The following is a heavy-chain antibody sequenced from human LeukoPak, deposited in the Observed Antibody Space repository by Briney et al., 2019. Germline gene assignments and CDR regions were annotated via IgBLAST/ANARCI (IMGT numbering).Heavy chain of an antibody. V-gene: IGHV3-23*01. Sequence: GGSLRLSCAASGFTFNTYVMSWVRQAPGKGLEWVSAINGGGSNTYYADSVKGRFTVSRDNAEKLVYLHMTSLRAEDTAMYFCAREGHSSGSLGDYWGQGILVTVSS. CDR1: GFTFNTYV. CDR3: AREGHSSGSLGDY. D-gene: IGHD6-19*01. J-gene: IGHJ4*02. CDR2: INGGGSNT.